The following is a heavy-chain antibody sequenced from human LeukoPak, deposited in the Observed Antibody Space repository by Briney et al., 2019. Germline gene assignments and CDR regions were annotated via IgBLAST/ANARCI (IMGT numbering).Heavy chain of an antibody. J-gene: IGHJ4*02. CDR2: INPNSGGT. CDR3: ARGGYYDSSGYYYVRNYFNY. D-gene: IGHD3-22*01. Sequence: ASVKVSCKASGYTFTGYYMHWVRQASGQGLEWMGWINPNSGGTNYAQKFQGRVTMTRDTSISTAYMELSRLRPDDTAVYYCARGGYYDSSGYYYVRNYFNYWGQGTLVTVSS. CDR1: GYTFTGYY. V-gene: IGHV1-2*02.